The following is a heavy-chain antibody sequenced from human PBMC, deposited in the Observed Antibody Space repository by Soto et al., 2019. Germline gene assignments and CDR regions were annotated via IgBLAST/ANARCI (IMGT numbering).Heavy chain of an antibody. CDR3: ARDIVGATRYYYYGMDV. CDR2: IYYSGST. J-gene: IGHJ6*02. Sequence: SETLSLTCTVSGGSISSGGYYWSWIRQHPGKGLEWIGYIYYSGSTYYNPSLKSRVTISVDTSKNQFSLKLSSVTAADTAVYYCARDIVGATRYYYYGMDVWGQGTTVTVSS. D-gene: IGHD1-26*01. CDR1: GGSISSGGYY. V-gene: IGHV4-31*03.